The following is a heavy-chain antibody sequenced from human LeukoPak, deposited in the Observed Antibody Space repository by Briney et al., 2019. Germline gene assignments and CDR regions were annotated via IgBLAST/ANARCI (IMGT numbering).Heavy chain of an antibody. Sequence: SQTLSLTCAVSGGSISSGGYFRSWIRQPPGKGLEWIGYIYHSGTPYYNPSLKSRVTISVDRSKNQFSLKLSSVTAADTAVYYCARVRYYDSSGYPRTDWYFDLWGRGTLVTVSS. CDR2: IYHSGTP. V-gene: IGHV4-30-2*01. J-gene: IGHJ2*01. CDR3: ARVRYYDSSGYPRTDWYFDL. D-gene: IGHD3-22*01. CDR1: GGSISSGGYF.